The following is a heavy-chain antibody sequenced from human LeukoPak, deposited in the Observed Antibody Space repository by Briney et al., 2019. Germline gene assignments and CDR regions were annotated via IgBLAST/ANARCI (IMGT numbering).Heavy chain of an antibody. J-gene: IGHJ4*02. D-gene: IGHD3-10*01. V-gene: IGHV1-24*01. CDR2: FDPEDGET. Sequence: GASVKVSCKVSGYTLTELSMHWVRQAPGKGLEWMGGFDPEDGETIYAQKFQGRVTMTRDTSISTAYMELSRLRSDDTAVYYCARYYGSGSGPVDYWGQGTLVTVSS. CDR3: ARYYGSGSGPVDY. CDR1: GYTLTELS.